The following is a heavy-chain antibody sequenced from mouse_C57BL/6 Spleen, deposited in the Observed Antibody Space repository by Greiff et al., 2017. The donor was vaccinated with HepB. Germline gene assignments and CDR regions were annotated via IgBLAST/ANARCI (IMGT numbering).Heavy chain of an antibody. J-gene: IGHJ2*01. CDR1: GYTFTSYW. CDR3: AITTVVRGYFDY. Sequence: QVQLQQPGAELVRPGTSVKLSCKASGYTFTSYWMHWVKQRPGQGLEWIGVIDPSDSYTNYNQKFKGKATLTVDTSSSTAYMQLSSLTSEDSVVYYCAITTVVRGYFDYWGQGTTLTVSS. V-gene: IGHV1-59*01. D-gene: IGHD1-1*01. CDR2: IDPSDSYT.